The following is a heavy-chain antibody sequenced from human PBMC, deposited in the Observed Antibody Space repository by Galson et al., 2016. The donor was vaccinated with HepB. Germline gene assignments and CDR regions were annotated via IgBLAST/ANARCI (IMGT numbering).Heavy chain of an antibody. CDR2: VNPSGGST. CDR1: GYTFTSYY. V-gene: IGHV1-46*01. Sequence: SVKVSCKASGYTFTSYYMHWVRQAPGQGLEWMGIVNPSGGSTSYAQKFQGRVTMTRNTSISTAYMELSSLRSEDTAVYYCARRSFGVVSYGMDVWGQGTTVTVSS. CDR3: ARRSFGVVSYGMDV. J-gene: IGHJ6*02. D-gene: IGHD3-3*01.